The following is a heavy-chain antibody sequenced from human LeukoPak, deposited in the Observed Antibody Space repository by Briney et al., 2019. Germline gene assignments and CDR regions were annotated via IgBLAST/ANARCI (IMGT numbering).Heavy chain of an antibody. V-gene: IGHV3-7*04. D-gene: IGHD3-10*01. J-gene: IGHJ4*02. Sequence: PGGSLRLSCAASGFTFSNYWMTWVRQAPGKGLEWVANIKRDGSEKYCVDSVKGRFTISRDNTKNSLYLQMNSLRVEDTAMYYCARSMVADYWGQGTLVTVSS. CDR1: GFTFSNYW. CDR3: ARSMVADY. CDR2: IKRDGSEK.